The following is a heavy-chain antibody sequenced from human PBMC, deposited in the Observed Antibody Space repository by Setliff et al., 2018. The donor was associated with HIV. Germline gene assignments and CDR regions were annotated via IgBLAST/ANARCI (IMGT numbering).Heavy chain of an antibody. CDR2: IYTSGST. D-gene: IGHD3-9*01. CDR3: ARPYYDLLTGYYYDAFDM. V-gene: IGHV4-4*09. CDR1: GDSISSDF. J-gene: IGHJ3*02. Sequence: SETLSLTCTVSGDSISSDFWSWIRQPPGKGLEWTGYIYTSGSTNYNPSLKRRVTISVDTSKNQFSLRLSSVTAADTAVYYCARPYYDLLTGYYYDAFDMLGQGTMVTVSS.